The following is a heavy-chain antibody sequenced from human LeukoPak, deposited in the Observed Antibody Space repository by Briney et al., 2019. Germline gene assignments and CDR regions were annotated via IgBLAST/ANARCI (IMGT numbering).Heavy chain of an antibody. D-gene: IGHD6-13*01. V-gene: IGHV4-59*01. CDR2: IFYSGST. Sequence: PSEPLSLTCTVSGGSISSYYWSWIRQPPGKGLEWIGYIFYSGSTNYNPSLKSRVTISVDTSKNQFSLKLSSVTAADTAVYYCARVKSYSSSPKATNIDYWGQGTLVTVSS. CDR1: GGSISSYY. CDR3: ARVKSYSSSPKATNIDY. J-gene: IGHJ4*02.